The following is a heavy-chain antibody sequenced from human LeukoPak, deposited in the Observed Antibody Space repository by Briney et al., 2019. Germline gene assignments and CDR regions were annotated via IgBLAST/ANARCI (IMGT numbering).Heavy chain of an antibody. J-gene: IGHJ3*02. CDR3: AKELRPNDN. CDR2: VSDDGSTE. V-gene: IGHV3-30-3*01. CDR1: GFTFSTYA. Sequence: PGGSLRLSCAASGFTFSTYAMHWVRQPPGKGLEWVAVVSDDGSTEYYAESVKGRFSISRDNSMDTLFLQMDSLRVEDTAVYYCAKELRPNDNWGQGTMVTVSS. D-gene: IGHD2-15*01.